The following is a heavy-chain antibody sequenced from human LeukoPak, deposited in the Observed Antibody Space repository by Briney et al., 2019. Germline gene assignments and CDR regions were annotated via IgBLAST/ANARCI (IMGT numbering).Heavy chain of an antibody. J-gene: IGHJ3*02. CDR1: GFTFSSYA. CDR2: ISSSGSTI. V-gene: IGHV3-48*04. Sequence: GGSLRLSCAASGFTFSSYAMHWVRQAPGKGLEWVSYISSSGSTIYYADSVKGRFTISRDNAKNSLYLQMNSLRAEDTAVYYCARDRARSSHAFDIWGQGTMVTVSS. CDR3: ARDRARSSHAFDI. D-gene: IGHD2-15*01.